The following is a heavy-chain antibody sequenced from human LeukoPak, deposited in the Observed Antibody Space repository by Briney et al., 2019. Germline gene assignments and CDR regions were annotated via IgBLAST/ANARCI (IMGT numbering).Heavy chain of an antibody. V-gene: IGHV4-39*07. CDR1: GVSISSSSYD. J-gene: IGHJ4*02. D-gene: IGHD6-19*01. CDR3: ARRWVGLAVAGTWRAFDY. Sequence: SETLSLTCTVSGVSISSSSYDGGWSRQPPGKWLEWIVGINHSVSTNYNPSRKSVATISVATYKTQFSLKLSSVTAAATAVSYCARRWVGLAVAGTWRAFDYWGQGTLVTVSS. CDR2: INHSVST.